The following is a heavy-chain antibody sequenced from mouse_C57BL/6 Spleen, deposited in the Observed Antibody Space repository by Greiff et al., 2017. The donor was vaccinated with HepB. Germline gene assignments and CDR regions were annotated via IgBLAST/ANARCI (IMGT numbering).Heavy chain of an antibody. CDR3: AWDAPYGYEAMDY. CDR1: GFTFSDFY. D-gene: IGHD1-1*02. Sequence: EVKLMESGAGLVQPGRSLRLSCATSGFTFSDFYMEWVRQAPGKGLEWIAASRHKANDYTTEYSASVKGRFIVSRDTSQSVLYLQMNALRAADTAIYYWAWDAPYGYEAMDYWGQGTSLTVSS. CDR2: SRHKANDYTT. V-gene: IGHV7-1*01. J-gene: IGHJ4*01.